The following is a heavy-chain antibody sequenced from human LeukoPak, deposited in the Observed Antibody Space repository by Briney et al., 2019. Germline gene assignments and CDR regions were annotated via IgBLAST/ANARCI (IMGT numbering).Heavy chain of an antibody. Sequence: GGSLRLSCAVSGFTFSSYSMDWVRQAPGKGLEWVSSITSSSSYIYYADSVKGRFTISRDNAKNSLYLQMNSLRAEDTAVYYCARDLTVTSTCWFDRWGQGTLVTVSS. D-gene: IGHD4-11*01. CDR3: ARDLTVTSTCWFDR. V-gene: IGHV3-21*01. CDR2: ITSSSSYI. CDR1: GFTFSSYS. J-gene: IGHJ5*02.